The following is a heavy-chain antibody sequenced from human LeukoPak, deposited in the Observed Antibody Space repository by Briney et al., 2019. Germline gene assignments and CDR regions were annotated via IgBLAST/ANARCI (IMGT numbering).Heavy chain of an antibody. V-gene: IGHV3-48*04. Sequence: PGGSLRLSCAASGFTFSSYSMNWVRQAPGKGLEWVSYISSSSSTIYYADSVKGRFTISRDNAKNSLYLQMNSLRAEDTAVYYCARDAGDYGFDYWGQGTLVTVSS. CDR1: GFTFSSYS. D-gene: IGHD4-17*01. CDR2: ISSSSSTI. CDR3: ARDAGDYGFDY. J-gene: IGHJ4*02.